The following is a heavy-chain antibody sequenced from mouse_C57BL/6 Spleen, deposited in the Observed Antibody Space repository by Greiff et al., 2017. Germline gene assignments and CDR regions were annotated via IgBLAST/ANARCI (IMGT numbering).Heavy chain of an antibody. CDR1: GYTFTDYY. CDR3: ATTVVATRGLAY. D-gene: IGHD1-1*01. V-gene: IGHV1-26*01. J-gene: IGHJ3*01. CDR2: INPNNGGT. Sequence: EVQLQQSGPELVKPGASVKISCKASGYTFTDYYMNWVKQSHGKSLEWIGDINPNNGGTSYNQKFKGKATLTVDKSSSTAYMELRSLTSEDSAVYYCATTVVATRGLAYWGQGTLVTVSA.